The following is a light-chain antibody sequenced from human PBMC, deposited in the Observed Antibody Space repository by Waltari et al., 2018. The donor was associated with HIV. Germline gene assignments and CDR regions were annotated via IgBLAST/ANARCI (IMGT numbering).Light chain of an antibody. V-gene: IGKV3-11*01. CDR1: QSIATY. CDR2: HAS. J-gene: IGKJ5*01. CDR3: QQRAISPGT. Sequence: EIVLTQSPATLSLSPGERATPSCRASQSIATYLAWYQHKPGQPPRLLMSHASTRATGIPARFSGSGSGTDFTLTISSLEPEDFAIYYCQQRAISPGTFGHGTRLDIK.